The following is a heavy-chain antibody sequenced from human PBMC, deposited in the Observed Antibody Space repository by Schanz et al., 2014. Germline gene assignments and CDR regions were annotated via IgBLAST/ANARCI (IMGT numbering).Heavy chain of an antibody. CDR2: ISGGGGSA. D-gene: IGHD5-12*01. CDR1: GFTFNNYD. Sequence: EVQLVESGGGLVQPGGSLRLSCAASGFTFNNYDMNWVRLVPGKGLECVSGISGGGGSAYYADSVKGRFTISRDNSKNTLYLQMSSLRAEDTAVYYCAKDGVEAVATVWGQGILVTVSS. CDR3: AKDGVEAVATV. V-gene: IGHV3-23*04. J-gene: IGHJ4*02.